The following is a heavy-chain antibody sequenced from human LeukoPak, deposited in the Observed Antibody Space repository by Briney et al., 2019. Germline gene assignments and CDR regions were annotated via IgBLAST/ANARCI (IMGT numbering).Heavy chain of an antibody. CDR3: AKGRFPIGFEY. CDR2: TYFRSKWNS. V-gene: IGHV6-1*01. J-gene: IGHJ4*02. D-gene: IGHD2/OR15-2a*01. CDR1: VDSVSSTSAT. Sequence: SQTLSLTFAISVDSVSSTSATWNWLRHSPARGLEWLGRTYFRSKWNSDYALSAKSRISINPDTPKNHFSLHLNSVTPEDTAVYYCAKGRFPIGFEYWGQGTLVTVSS.